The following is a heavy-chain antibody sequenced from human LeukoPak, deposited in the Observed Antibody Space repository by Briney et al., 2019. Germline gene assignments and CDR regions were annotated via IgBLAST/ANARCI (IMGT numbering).Heavy chain of an antibody. J-gene: IGHJ5*02. CDR3: TRSVAGAPEGWFDP. CDR2: IYPGDSDT. D-gene: IGHD1-26*01. CDR1: GYSFTRYW. Sequence: GESLKISCKGSGYSFTRYWIGWVRQMPGKGLEWMGIIYPGDSDTRYSPSFQGQVTISADKSISTAYVQWSSLKASDGAMYYCTRSVAGAPEGWFDPWGQGTLVTVSS. V-gene: IGHV5-51*01.